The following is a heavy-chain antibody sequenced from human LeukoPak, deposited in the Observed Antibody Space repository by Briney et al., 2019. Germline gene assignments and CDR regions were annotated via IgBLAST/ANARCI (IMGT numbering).Heavy chain of an antibody. J-gene: IGHJ4*02. D-gene: IGHD6-19*01. V-gene: IGHV3-74*01. CDR2: IHSDGSTT. CDR3: SNGRTSSGTLQHDY. CDR1: GFTFSSTW. Sequence: GGSLRLSCAASGFTFSSTWMHWFRQVPGKGPVWVSRIHSDGSTTIYADSVKGRFTISRDNARNTLYLQMNSLRAEDTALYYCSNGRTSSGTLQHDYWGQGTLVTVSS.